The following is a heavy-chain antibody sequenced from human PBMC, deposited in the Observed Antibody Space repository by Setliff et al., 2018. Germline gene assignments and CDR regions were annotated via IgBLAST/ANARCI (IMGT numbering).Heavy chain of an antibody. Sequence: TLSLTCTVSGDSISPYYWSWIRQPPGEGLEWVGYIYYSGSANYNPSLKSRVTISVDTSKNQFSLKLSSVTAADTAVYYCARVYGGYFQWGHGTLVTVS. V-gene: IGHV4-59*01. J-gene: IGHJ1*01. CDR3: ARVYGGYFQ. CDR2: IYYSGSA. D-gene: IGHD2-21*02. CDR1: GDSISPYY.